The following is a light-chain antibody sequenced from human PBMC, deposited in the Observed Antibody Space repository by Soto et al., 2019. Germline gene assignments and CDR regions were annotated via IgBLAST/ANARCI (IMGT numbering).Light chain of an antibody. J-gene: IGKJ5*01. CDR3: QQRSCWIT. CDR2: DAS. V-gene: IGKV3-11*01. CDR1: QDISSF. Sequence: DIGLTQSPSTLSPSAGDRATISCRASQDISSFLAWYQQRPGQAPGLLICDASNMPIGVPSRFSGSGSGTDSPTTISILDPDDSAVYYCQQRSCWITFGQGTRLEIK.